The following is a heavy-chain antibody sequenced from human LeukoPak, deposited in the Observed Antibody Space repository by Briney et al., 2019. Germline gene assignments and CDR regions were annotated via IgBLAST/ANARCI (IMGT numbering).Heavy chain of an antibody. CDR2: IKQDGSEK. V-gene: IGHV3-7*01. Sequence: GGSLRLSCAASGFTFSSYWMSWVRQAPGKGLEWVANIKQDGSEKYYVDSVKGRFTISRDNAKNSLYLQMNSLRAEDTAVYYCARDKIVGATRFDYWGQGTLVTVSS. CDR3: ARDKIVGATRFDY. J-gene: IGHJ4*02. CDR1: GFTFSSYW. D-gene: IGHD1-26*01.